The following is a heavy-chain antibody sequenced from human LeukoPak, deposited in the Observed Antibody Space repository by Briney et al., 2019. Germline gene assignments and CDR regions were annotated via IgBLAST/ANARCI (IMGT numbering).Heavy chain of an antibody. CDR2: ISAYNGNT. J-gene: IGHJ4*02. D-gene: IGHD3-16*01. V-gene: IGHV1-18*01. CDR3: ARVRDYGGIGEDY. Sequence: ASVKVSCKASGYTFTNYGISWVRQAPGQGLECMGWISAYNGNTNCAQRFQGRVTMTTDTSTSTAYMELRSLRSDDTAVYYCARVRDYGGIGEDYWGQGTLVTVSS. CDR1: GYTFTNYG.